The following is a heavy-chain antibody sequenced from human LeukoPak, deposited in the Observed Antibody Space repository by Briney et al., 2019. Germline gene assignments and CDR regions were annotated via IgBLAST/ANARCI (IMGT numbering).Heavy chain of an antibody. CDR1: GGTFSSYA. CDR3: ARAGYSGSSNWFDP. CDR2: IIPIFGTA. J-gene: IGHJ5*02. V-gene: IGHV1-69*05. D-gene: IGHD1-26*01. Sequence: ASVKVSCKASGGTFSSYAISWVRQAPGQGLEWMGGIIPIFGTANYAQKFQGRVTITTDESTSTAYMELSSLRSEDTAVYYCARAGYSGSSNWFDPWGQGTLVTVSS.